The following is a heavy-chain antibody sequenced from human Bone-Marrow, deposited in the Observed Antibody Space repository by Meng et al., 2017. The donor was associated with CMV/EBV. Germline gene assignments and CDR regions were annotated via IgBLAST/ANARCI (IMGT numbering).Heavy chain of an antibody. D-gene: IGHD6-6*01. J-gene: IGHJ6*02. Sequence: GGSLRLSCGASGFTFETYWMNWVRQAPGKGLEWVSSISSSSSYIYYADSVKGRFTISRDNAKNSLYLQMNSLRAEDTAVYYCARGQNPPQDIAARPIYYYGMDVWGQGTTVTVSS. CDR3: ARGQNPPQDIAARPIYYYGMDV. V-gene: IGHV3-21*01. CDR1: GFTFETYW. CDR2: ISSSSSYI.